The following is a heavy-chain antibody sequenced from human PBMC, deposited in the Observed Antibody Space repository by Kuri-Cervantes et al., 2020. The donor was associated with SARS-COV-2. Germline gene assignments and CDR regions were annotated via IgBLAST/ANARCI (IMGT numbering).Heavy chain of an antibody. CDR2: ISSSGSTI. J-gene: IGHJ6*02. CDR3: TTIEGDYYYYGMDV. D-gene: IGHD3-16*01. V-gene: IGHV3-11*01. CDR1: GFTFSDYY. Sequence: GGSLRLSCAASGFTFSDYYMSWIRQAPGKGLEWVSYISSSGSTIYYADSVKGRFTISRDNAKNSLYLQMNSLKTEDTAVYYCTTIEGDYYYYGMDVWGQGTTVTVSS.